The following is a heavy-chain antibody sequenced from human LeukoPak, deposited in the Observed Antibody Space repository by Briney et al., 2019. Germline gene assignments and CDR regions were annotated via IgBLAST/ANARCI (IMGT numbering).Heavy chain of an antibody. CDR3: ATTITMVRGVISRFDP. D-gene: IGHD3-10*01. V-gene: IGHV4-59*05. Sequence: GSLRLSCIVSEITFSTSTMNWVRQPPGKGLEWIGSIYYSGSTYYNPSLKSRVTISVDTSKNQFSLKLSSVTAADTAVYYCATTITMVRGVISRFDPWGQGTLVTVSS. J-gene: IGHJ5*02. CDR2: IYYSGST. CDR1: EITFSTSTMN.